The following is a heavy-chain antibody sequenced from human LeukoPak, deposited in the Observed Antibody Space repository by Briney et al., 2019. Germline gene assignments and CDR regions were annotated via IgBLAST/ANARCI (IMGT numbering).Heavy chain of an antibody. CDR1: GYSFTSYW. CDR2: IYPGDSDT. Sequence: GESLKISCKGSGYSFTSYWIGWVRQMPGKGLEWMGIIYPGDSDTRYSPSFQGQVTISADRSISTAYLQWSSLKASDTAMYYCARPVAATPNAFDIWGQGTMVTVSS. D-gene: IGHD2-15*01. V-gene: IGHV5-51*01. J-gene: IGHJ3*02. CDR3: ARPVAATPNAFDI.